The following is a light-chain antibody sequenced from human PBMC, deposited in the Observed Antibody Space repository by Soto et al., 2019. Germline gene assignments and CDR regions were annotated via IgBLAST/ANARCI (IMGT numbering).Light chain of an antibody. J-gene: IGLJ3*02. CDR3: GTWDSSLSAGV. CDR1: SSNLGSNY. Sequence: QSVLTQPPSVSAAPGQKVTISCSGSSSNLGSNYVCWYQQLPGTAPKLLIYEDNKRPSGIPDRFFGSKSGASATLGITGLQTGDEADYYCGTWDSSLSAGVFGGGTKVTVL. V-gene: IGLV1-51*02. CDR2: EDN.